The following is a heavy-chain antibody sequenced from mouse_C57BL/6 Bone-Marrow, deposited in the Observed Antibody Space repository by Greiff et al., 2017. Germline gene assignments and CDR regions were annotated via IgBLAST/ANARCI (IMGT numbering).Heavy chain of an antibody. V-gene: IGHV2-2*01. CDR2: IWSGGST. Sequence: QVQLKESGPGLVQPSQSLSITCTVSGFSLTSYGVHWVRQSPGKGLEWLGVIWSGGSTDYNAAFISRLSISKDNSKRQVFFKMNSLQADDTAIYYCASTYYYGSSPAWFAYWGQGTLVTVSA. CDR3: ASTYYYGSSPAWFAY. D-gene: IGHD1-1*01. J-gene: IGHJ3*01. CDR1: GFSLTSYG.